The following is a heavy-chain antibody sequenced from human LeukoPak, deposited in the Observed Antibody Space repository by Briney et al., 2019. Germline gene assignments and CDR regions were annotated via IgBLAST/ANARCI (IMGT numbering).Heavy chain of an antibody. CDR3: ARGPMVRGVIKWYYFDY. Sequence: ASVKVSCKASGYTFTSYGISWVRQATGQGLEWMGWMNPNSGNTGYAQKFQGRVTMTRNTSISTAYMELSSLRSEDTAVYYCARGPMVRGVIKWYYFDYWGQGTLVTVSS. V-gene: IGHV1-8*02. CDR1: GYTFTSYG. CDR2: MNPNSGNT. J-gene: IGHJ4*02. D-gene: IGHD3-10*01.